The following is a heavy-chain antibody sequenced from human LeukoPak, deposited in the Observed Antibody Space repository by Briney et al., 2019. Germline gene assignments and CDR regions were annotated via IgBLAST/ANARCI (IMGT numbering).Heavy chain of an antibody. D-gene: IGHD5-24*01. V-gene: IGHV3-23*01. CDR1: GFTFSSYA. J-gene: IGHJ4*02. Sequence: GGSLRLSCAASGFTFSSYAMSWRRKAPGKGLQWVSAICGGGAGIYYADSVKGRFTISRDNSKNTLYLQMNSLRAEDTAVYYCARDLIEVAVTDYWGQGTLVTVSS. CDR2: ICGGGAGI. CDR3: ARDLIEVAVTDY.